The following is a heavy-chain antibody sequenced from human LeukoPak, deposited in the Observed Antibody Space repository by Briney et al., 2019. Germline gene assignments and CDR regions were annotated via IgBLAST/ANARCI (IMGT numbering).Heavy chain of an antibody. D-gene: IGHD1-1*01. Sequence: GGSLRLSCAASGFMFDDYAMHWVRQVPGKGLEWVSGINWNSGDAGYADSVKGRFTISRDNSKNTLYLQMNSLRAEDTAVYHCARVPPSVHVDYWGQGTLVTVSS. V-gene: IGHV3-9*01. J-gene: IGHJ4*02. CDR3: ARVPPSVHVDY. CDR2: INWNSGDA. CDR1: GFMFDDYA.